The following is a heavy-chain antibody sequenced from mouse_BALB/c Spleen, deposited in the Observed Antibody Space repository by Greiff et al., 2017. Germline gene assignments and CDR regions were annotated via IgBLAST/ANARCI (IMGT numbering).Heavy chain of an antibody. D-gene: IGHD1-1*01. CDR2: IYPGDGDT. CDR1: GYTFTSYW. J-gene: IGHJ4*01. CDR3: ARDTTVAAGDY. V-gene: IGHV1-87*01. Sequence: QVQLKQSGAELARPGASVKLSCKASGYTFTSYWMQWVKQRPGQGLEWIGAIYPGDGDTRYTQKFKGKATLTADKSSSTAYMQLSSLASEDSAVYYCARDTTVAAGDYWGQGTSVTVSS.